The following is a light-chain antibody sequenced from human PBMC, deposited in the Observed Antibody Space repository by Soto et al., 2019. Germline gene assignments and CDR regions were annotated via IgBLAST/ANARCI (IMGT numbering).Light chain of an antibody. Sequence: QSVLTQPPSVSGAPGQRVTISCTGRSSNIGARYDVQWYQQVPGTAPKLLIFGNTNRPSGVPDRFSASKSGTSATLAISGLQAEDEADYYCQTWGTGIRVFGGGTKVTVL. J-gene: IGLJ3*02. CDR1: SSNIGARYD. V-gene: IGLV1-40*01. CDR2: GNT. CDR3: QTWGTGIRV.